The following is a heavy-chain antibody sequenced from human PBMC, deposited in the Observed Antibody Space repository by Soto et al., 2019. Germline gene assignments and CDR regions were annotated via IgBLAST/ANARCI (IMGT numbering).Heavy chain of an antibody. CDR3: ARGGETVAGRGGFDY. J-gene: IGHJ4*02. V-gene: IGHV1-69*13. D-gene: IGHD6-19*01. Sequence: ASVKVSCKASGVTFSSYANSWVRQAPGQGLEWMGGIIPIFGTANYAQKFQGRVTITADESTSTAYMELSSLRSEDTAVYYWARGGETVAGRGGFDYWGQGTLVTVS. CDR2: IIPIFGTA. CDR1: GVTFSSYA.